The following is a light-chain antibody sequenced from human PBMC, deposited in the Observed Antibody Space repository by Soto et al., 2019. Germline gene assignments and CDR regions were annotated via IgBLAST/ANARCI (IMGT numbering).Light chain of an antibody. CDR2: GAS. Sequence: EIVITQSPSTLSVSPGERATLACRASQSINDNLAWFQQKPGQAPRLLIYGASTRATGIPARFSGSGSGTEFTLTISSLQSEDFAVYYCQQSGNSPPTFGQGTKVDIK. CDR1: QSINDN. V-gene: IGKV3-15*01. J-gene: IGKJ1*01. CDR3: QQSGNSPPT.